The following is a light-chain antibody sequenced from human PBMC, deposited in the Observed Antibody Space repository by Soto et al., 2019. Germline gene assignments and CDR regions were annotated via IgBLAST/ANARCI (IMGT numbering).Light chain of an antibody. V-gene: IGLV2-14*03. CDR2: DVS. CDR1: SSDVGGYNY. Sequence: QSVLTQPASVSGSPGQSITISCTGTSSDVGGYNYVSWYQHHPGEAPKLMIYDVSNRPSGVSNRFSGSKSGNTASLTISGLQPEDEADYYCSSYTTSNTRQIVLGTGTKLTVL. CDR3: SSYTTSNTRQIV. J-gene: IGLJ1*01.